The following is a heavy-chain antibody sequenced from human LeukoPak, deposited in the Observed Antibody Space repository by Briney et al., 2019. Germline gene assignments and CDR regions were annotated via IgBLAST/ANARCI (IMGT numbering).Heavy chain of an antibody. Sequence: GGSLRLSCAASGFTFSSYWMHWVRQAPGKGLVWVSRINSDGSSTSYADSVKGRFTISRDNAKNTLYLQMNSLRAEDTAVYYCVREQQLGLIDYWGQGTLVPVSS. CDR2: INSDGSST. D-gene: IGHD6-13*01. CDR3: VREQQLGLIDY. V-gene: IGHV3-74*01. J-gene: IGHJ4*02. CDR1: GFTFSSYW.